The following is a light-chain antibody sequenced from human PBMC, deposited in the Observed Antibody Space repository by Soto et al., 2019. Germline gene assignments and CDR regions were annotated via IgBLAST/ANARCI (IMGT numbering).Light chain of an antibody. CDR3: SSYTSSSTLV. J-gene: IGLJ1*01. Sequence: QSVLTQPASVSGSPGQSITISCTGTSSDVGGYNSVSWYQQHPGKAPKLMIYDVSNRPSGVSNRFSGYKSGNTASLTISGLQAEDEADYYCSSYTSSSTLVFGTGTKVTVL. CDR2: DVS. V-gene: IGLV2-14*01. CDR1: SSDVGGYNS.